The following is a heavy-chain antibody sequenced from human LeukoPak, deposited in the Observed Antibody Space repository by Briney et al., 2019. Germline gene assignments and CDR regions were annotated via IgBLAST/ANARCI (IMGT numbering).Heavy chain of an antibody. J-gene: IGHJ4*02. Sequence: GGSLRLSRAASGFSFSTQRMHWVRQAPGKGLVWVSYINIDERITGYADSVRGRFTISRDNGKNTLYLQMNSLRVEDTAIYYCFREGGDWGQGTLVTVSS. CDR1: GFSFSTQR. V-gene: IGHV3-74*01. CDR2: INIDERIT. D-gene: IGHD3-10*01. CDR3: FREGGD.